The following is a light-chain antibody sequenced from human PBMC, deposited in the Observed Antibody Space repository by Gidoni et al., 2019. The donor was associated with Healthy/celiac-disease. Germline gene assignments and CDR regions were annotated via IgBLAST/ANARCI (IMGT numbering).Light chain of an antibody. CDR1: QSVSSSY. V-gene: IGKV3-20*01. CDR2: GAS. CDR3: QQYGSSPST. Sequence: VLTQSPGTLSLSPGERATLSCRASQSVSSSYLAWYQQKPGQAPRLLIYGASSRATGIPDRFSGSGSGTDFTLTISRLEPEDFAVYYCQQYGSSPSTFGQGTKVEIK. J-gene: IGKJ1*01.